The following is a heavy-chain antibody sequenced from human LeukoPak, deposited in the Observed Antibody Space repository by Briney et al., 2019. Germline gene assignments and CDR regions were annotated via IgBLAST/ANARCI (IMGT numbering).Heavy chain of an antibody. CDR1: GYTFTSYG. Sequence: GSVKVSCKASGYTFTSYGISWVRQAPGQGLEWMGWISAYNGNTNCAQKLQGRVTMTTDTSTSTAYMELRSLRSDDTAVYYCAAIVATAFDYWGQGTLVTVSS. CDR2: ISAYNGNT. CDR3: AAIVATAFDY. J-gene: IGHJ4*02. V-gene: IGHV1-18*01. D-gene: IGHD5-12*01.